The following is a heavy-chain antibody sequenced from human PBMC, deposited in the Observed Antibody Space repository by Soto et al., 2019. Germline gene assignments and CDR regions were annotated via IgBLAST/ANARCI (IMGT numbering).Heavy chain of an antibody. CDR2: IYSGGST. D-gene: IGHD6-19*01. V-gene: IGHV3-66*01. Sequence: PGGSLRLSCAASGFTVSSNYMSWVRQAPGKGLEWVSVIYSGGSTYYADSVKGRFTISRDNSKNTLYLQMNSLRAEDTAVYYCARVPYSSGWYQPPYFDYWGQGTLVTVSS. CDR1: GFTVSSNY. CDR3: ARVPYSSGWYQPPYFDY. J-gene: IGHJ4*02.